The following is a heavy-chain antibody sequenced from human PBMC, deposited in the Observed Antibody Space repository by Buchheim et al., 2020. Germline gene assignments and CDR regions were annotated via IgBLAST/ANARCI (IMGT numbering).Heavy chain of an antibody. D-gene: IGHD6-6*01. CDR3: ARHMSLGSSSSPFDY. CDR1: GYSFTNYW. Sequence: EVQLVQSGAEVKKPGESLKISCKGSGYSFTNYWIGWVRQMPGKGLEWMGTIYPGDSDTRYSPSFEGQVTISVDRYSSSACLQLSSLKASDTAMYYCARHMSLGSSSSPFDYWGQGTL. V-gene: IGHV5-51*01. CDR2: IYPGDSDT. J-gene: IGHJ4*02.